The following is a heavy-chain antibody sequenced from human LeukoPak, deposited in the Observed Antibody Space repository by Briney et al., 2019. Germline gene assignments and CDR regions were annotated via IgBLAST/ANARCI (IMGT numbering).Heavy chain of an antibody. J-gene: IGHJ5*02. CDR1: GGTFSSYA. Sequence: GASVKVSCKASGGTFSSYAISWVRQAPGQGLEWMGRIIPILGIGNYAQKFQGRVTITADKSTRTAYMELSSLRAEDTAVYYCAKDLGDLPSSSSEGAWFDPWGQGTLVTVSS. CDR2: IIPILGIG. D-gene: IGHD6-6*01. CDR3: AKDLGDLPSSSSEGAWFDP. V-gene: IGHV1-69*04.